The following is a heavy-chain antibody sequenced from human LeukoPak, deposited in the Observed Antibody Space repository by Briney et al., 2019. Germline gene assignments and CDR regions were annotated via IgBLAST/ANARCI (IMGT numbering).Heavy chain of an antibody. CDR3: AKSEIVVVPAAMLANYYYYGMDV. CDR1: GFTFSSYA. V-gene: IGHV3-23*01. CDR2: ISGSGGST. Sequence: PGGSLRLSCAASGFTFSSYAMSWVRQAPEKGLEWVSAISGSGGSTYYADSVKGRFTISRDNSKNTLYLQMNSLRAEDTAVYYCAKSEIVVVPAAMLANYYYYGMDVWGQGTTVTVSS. J-gene: IGHJ6*02. D-gene: IGHD2-2*01.